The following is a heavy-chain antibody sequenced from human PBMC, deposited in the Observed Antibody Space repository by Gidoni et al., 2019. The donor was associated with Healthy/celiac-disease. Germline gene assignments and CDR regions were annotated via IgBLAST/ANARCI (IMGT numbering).Heavy chain of an antibody. V-gene: IGHV4-34*01. D-gene: IGHD6-13*01. CDR2: INHSGST. CDR3: ARGVAAAGKKYYYGMDV. Sequence: QVQLQQWGAGLLKPSETLSLTCAVYGGSFSGYYWSWLRQPPGQGLEWIGEINHSGSTNYNPSLKSRVTIAVDTSKNQFSLKLSSVTAADTAVYYCARGVAAAGKKYYYGMDVWGQGTTVTVSS. J-gene: IGHJ6*02. CDR1: GGSFSGYY.